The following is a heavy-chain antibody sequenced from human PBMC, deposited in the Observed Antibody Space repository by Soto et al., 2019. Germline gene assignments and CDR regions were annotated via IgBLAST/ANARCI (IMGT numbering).Heavy chain of an antibody. Sequence: SETLSLTCTVSGGSISSGDYYWIWIRQHPGKGLEWIGYIYYSGSTYYNPSLKSRVTISVDTSKNQFSLKLSSVTAADTAVYFCARLVYDSSGYRPGWGQGTLGIVSS. CDR3: ARLVYDSSGYRPG. CDR2: IYYSGST. J-gene: IGHJ4*02. D-gene: IGHD3-22*01. CDR1: GGSISSGDYY. V-gene: IGHV4-30-4*08.